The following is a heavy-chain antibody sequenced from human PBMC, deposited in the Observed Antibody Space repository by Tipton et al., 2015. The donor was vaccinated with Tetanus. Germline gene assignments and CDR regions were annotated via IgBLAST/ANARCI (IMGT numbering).Heavy chain of an antibody. CDR1: GGSVSSGSYY. Sequence: LRLSCTVSGGSVSSGSYYWSWIRQPPGKGLEWIGYIYYSGSTNYNPSLKSRVTISVDTSKNQFSLKLSSVTAADTAVYYCAREPSTYDSGGYYFDYWGQGTLVTVSS. CDR2: IYYSGST. V-gene: IGHV4-61*01. J-gene: IGHJ4*02. CDR3: AREPSTYDSGGYYFDY. D-gene: IGHD3-22*01.